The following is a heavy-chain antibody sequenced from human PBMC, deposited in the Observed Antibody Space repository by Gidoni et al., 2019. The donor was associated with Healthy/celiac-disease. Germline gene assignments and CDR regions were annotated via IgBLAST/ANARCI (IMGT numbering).Heavy chain of an antibody. Sequence: QVQLQQWGAGLLKPSDTLSLTCAVYGGSFSGYYWSWIRQPPGKGMEWIGEINHSGSTNSNPSLKSRVTISVDTSKNQFSLKLSSVTAADTAVYYCARRYCSGGSCYSRHWFDPWGQGTLVTVSS. V-gene: IGHV4-34*01. D-gene: IGHD2-15*01. CDR2: INHSGST. CDR3: ARRYCSGGSCYSRHWFDP. CDR1: GGSFSGYY. J-gene: IGHJ5*02.